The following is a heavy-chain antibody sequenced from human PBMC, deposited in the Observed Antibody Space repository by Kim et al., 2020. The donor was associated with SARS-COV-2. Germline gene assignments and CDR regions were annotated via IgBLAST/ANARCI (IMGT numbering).Heavy chain of an antibody. CDR2: IWYDGSNK. V-gene: IGHV3-33*01. D-gene: IGHD3-3*01. J-gene: IGHJ6*02. Sequence: GGSLRLSCAASGFTFSSYGMHWVRQAPGKGLEWVAVIWYDGSNKYYADSVKGRFTISRDNSKNTLYLQMNSLRAEDTAVYYCARDGSVYDFWSGLMDVWGQGTTVTVSS. CDR3: ARDGSVYDFWSGLMDV. CDR1: GFTFSSYG.